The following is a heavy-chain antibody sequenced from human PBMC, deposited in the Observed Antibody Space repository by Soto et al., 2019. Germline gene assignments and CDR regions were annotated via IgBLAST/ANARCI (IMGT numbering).Heavy chain of an antibody. CDR2: ISLYSDGT. CDR3: ARVVPGVEAWFGP. V-gene: IGHV1-18*01. Sequence: ASVKVSCKTSGYTFSNYGITWVRQAPGQPLEWLGWISLYSDGTNYAQKFQGRVSMTTDTSTTTAYMELRSLRSDETAVYYCARVVPGVEAWFGPWGQGTLVTVSS. D-gene: IGHD2-2*01. CDR1: GYTFSNYG. J-gene: IGHJ5*02.